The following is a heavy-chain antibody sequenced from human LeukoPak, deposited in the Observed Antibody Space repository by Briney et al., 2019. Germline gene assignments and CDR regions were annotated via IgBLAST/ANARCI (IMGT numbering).Heavy chain of an antibody. CDR1: GFTFSSYA. V-gene: IGHV3-9*01. D-gene: IGHD6-19*01. CDR3: AKDNRRHYTSGPNPDSLH. CDR2: ISGNSGTI. J-gene: IGHJ4*02. Sequence: PGGSLRLSCAASGFTFSSYAMSWVRQAPGKGLEWVSGISGNSGTIDYADSVRGRFTISRDNAKNSLYLQMDSLRVEDTAFYYCAKDNRRHYTSGPNPDSLHWGQGALVTVSS.